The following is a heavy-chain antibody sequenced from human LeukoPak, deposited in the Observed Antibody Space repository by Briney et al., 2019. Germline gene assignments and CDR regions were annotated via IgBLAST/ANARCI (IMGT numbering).Heavy chain of an antibody. CDR1: GYTFTGYY. Sequence: ASVRVSCKASGYTFTGYYMHWVRHAPGQGLEWMGWINPNSGGTNYAQKFQGWVTMTRDTSISTAYMELSRLRSDDTAVYYCARAEYYYYGMDVWGQGTTVTVSS. J-gene: IGHJ6*02. CDR3: ARAEYYYYGMDV. D-gene: IGHD1-14*01. CDR2: INPNSGGT. V-gene: IGHV1-2*04.